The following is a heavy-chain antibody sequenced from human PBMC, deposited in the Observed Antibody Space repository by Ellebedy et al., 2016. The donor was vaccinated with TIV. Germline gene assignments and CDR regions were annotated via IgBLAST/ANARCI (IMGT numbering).Heavy chain of an antibody. CDR2: IYYVGST. J-gene: IGHJ4*02. V-gene: IGHV4-59*01. Sequence: MPSETLSLTCTVSGGSMTSFYWSWIRQSPEKGLEWIGNIYYVGSTNYNPALKSRVTMSLDASKNPFSLKLSAVNAAETAVYYCAREVVVVVPATMRYFDYWGQGTLVTVSS. D-gene: IGHD2-2*01. CDR1: GGSMTSFY. CDR3: AREVVVVVPATMRYFDY.